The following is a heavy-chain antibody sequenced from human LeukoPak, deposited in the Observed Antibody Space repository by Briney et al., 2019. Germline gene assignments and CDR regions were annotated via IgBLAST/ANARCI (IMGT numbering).Heavy chain of an antibody. J-gene: IGHJ4*02. Sequence: LGGSLQISSQGSGYRFTSYWIGWVRPVPGKGLEWMGIIYPGDSDTRYSPSFQGQVTISAGKSISTAYLQWSSLKASDTAMYYCATGVTMRAFDYWGQGTLVTVSS. CDR2: IYPGDSDT. V-gene: IGHV5-51*01. D-gene: IGHD4-17*01. CDR1: GYRFTSYW. CDR3: ATGVTMRAFDY.